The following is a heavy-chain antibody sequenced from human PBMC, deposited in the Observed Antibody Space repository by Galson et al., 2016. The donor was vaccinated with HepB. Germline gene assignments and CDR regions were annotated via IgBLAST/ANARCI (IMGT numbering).Heavy chain of an antibody. Sequence: SLRLSCAASGFTFSSYGMHWVRLAPGKGLEWVAVIWYDGSNKYYADSVKGRFTISRDNSKNTLYLQMNSLRAEDTAVYYCARDGSKRNFPKYNWFDPWGQGTLVTVSS. CDR2: IWYDGSNK. CDR1: GFTFSSYG. V-gene: IGHV3-33*01. J-gene: IGHJ5*02. CDR3: ARDGSKRNFPKYNWFDP. D-gene: IGHD1-7*01.